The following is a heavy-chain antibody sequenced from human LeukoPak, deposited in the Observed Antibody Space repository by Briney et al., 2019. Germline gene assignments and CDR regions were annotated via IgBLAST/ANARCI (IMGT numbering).Heavy chain of an antibody. CDR2: INSDGSST. Sequence: GGSLRLSCAASGFTFSSYWMHWVRQAPGKGLVWVSRINSDGSSTSYADSVKGRFTISRDNAKNSLYLQMNSLRAEDTAVYYCARPGEPGQQLPNFDYWGQGTLVTVSS. D-gene: IGHD6-13*01. CDR3: ARPGEPGQQLPNFDY. V-gene: IGHV3-74*01. CDR1: GFTFSSYW. J-gene: IGHJ4*02.